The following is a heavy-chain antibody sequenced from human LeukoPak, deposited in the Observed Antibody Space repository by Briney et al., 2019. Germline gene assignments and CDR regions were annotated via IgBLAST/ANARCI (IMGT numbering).Heavy chain of an antibody. D-gene: IGHD2-15*01. CDR1: GFTFDIYV. CDR3: AKDHCRGNTCYYLPDY. CDR2: ISYDGSKK. Sequence: PGGSLRLSCAASGFTFDIYVLSWVRQAPGKGLEWVALISYDGSKKYYADSVKGRFTISRDTSKNTLYLQMNSLRAEDTAMYYCAKDHCRGNTCYYLPDYWGQGTLVTVSS. V-gene: IGHV3-30*18. J-gene: IGHJ4*02.